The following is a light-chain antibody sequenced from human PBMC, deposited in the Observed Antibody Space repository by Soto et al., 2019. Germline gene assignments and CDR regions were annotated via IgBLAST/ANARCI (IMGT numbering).Light chain of an antibody. CDR3: QKYYSAPFT. CDR2: AAS. CDR1: QGIGVY. V-gene: IGKV1-27*01. Sequence: DIQMTQSPSSVSASLRDRVTITCRASQGIGVYLAWFQQKPGNVPKLLIYAASTLQSGVPSRFSGSGSGTDFTLTISSLQPEDVATYYCQKYYSAPFTFGGGTKVEIK. J-gene: IGKJ4*01.